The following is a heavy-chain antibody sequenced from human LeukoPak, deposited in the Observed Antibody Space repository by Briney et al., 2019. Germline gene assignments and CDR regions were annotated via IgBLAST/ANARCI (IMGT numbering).Heavy chain of an antibody. D-gene: IGHD6-19*01. CDR2: IYYSGST. Sequence: SETLSLICTVSGDSISSYYWSWIRQPPGKGLEWIGYIYYSGSTNYNPSLKSRVTISVDTSKNQFSLKLSSVTAADTAVYYCARLAVAGTALDYWGQGTLVTVSS. V-gene: IGHV4-59*01. J-gene: IGHJ4*02. CDR1: GDSISSYY. CDR3: ARLAVAGTALDY.